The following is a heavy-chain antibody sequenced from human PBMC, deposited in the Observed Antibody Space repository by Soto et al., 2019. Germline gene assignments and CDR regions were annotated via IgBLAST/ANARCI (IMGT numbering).Heavy chain of an antibody. D-gene: IGHD1-26*01. J-gene: IGHJ4*02. Sequence: SETLSLTCTVSGGSVSSTSYYWTWIRQPPGKGLEWIGYIHYSGSTNYNPSLQSRVTISVDTSKNHFSLELTSVTAADTAVYYCAREWEHLYFDYWGQRALVTVSS. CDR1: GGSVSSTSYY. CDR2: IHYSGST. V-gene: IGHV4-61*01. CDR3: AREWEHLYFDY.